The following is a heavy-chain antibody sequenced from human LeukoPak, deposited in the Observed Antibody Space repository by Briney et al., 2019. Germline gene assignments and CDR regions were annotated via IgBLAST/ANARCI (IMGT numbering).Heavy chain of an antibody. Sequence: GGSLRLSCAASGFTFSSYAMHWVRQAPGKGLGWVAVISYDGSNKYYADSVKGRFTISRDNSKNTLYLQMNSLRAEDTAVYYCARDPRSTAIRIYYYMDVWGKGTTVTVSS. D-gene: IGHD5-18*01. V-gene: IGHV3-30*01. CDR1: GFTFSSYA. CDR2: ISYDGSNK. CDR3: ARDPRSTAIRIYYYMDV. J-gene: IGHJ6*03.